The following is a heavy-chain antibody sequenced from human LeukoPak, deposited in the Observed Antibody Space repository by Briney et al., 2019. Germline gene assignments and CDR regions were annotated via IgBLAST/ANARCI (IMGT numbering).Heavy chain of an antibody. CDR3: ARLAGSSSSDY. CDR2: IYSSGST. V-gene: IGHV4-4*09. D-gene: IGHD6-6*01. Sequence: PSETLSLTRTVSGGSISTDYWSWIRHSPGKGLEWIGYIYSSGSTNYNPSLKSRVTMSVDTSKNQFSLKLNSVTAADTAVYYCARLAGSSSSDYWGQGTLVTVAS. J-gene: IGHJ4*02. CDR1: GGSISTDY.